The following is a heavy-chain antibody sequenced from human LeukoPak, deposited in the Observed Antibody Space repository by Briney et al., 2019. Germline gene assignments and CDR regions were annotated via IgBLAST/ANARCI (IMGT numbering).Heavy chain of an antibody. D-gene: IGHD3-22*01. CDR3: ARLYYYDSSGPPL. CDR1: GGSISSSGYY. J-gene: IGHJ4*02. Sequence: KPSETLSLTCTISGGSISSSGYYWGWIRQPPGKGLEWIGNIYYSGRTYYNPSLKSRVTISVDTSKNDFSLKLSSVTAADTAVYYCARLYYYDSSGPPLWGQGTMVAVSS. V-gene: IGHV4-39*02. CDR2: IYYSGRT.